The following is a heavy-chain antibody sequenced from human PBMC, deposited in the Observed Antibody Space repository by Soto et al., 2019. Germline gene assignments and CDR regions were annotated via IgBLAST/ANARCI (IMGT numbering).Heavy chain of an antibody. V-gene: IGHV4-59*01. CDR3: ARQVIVATTDAFDI. D-gene: IGHD5-12*01. Sequence: LSLTCTVSGGSISSYYWSWIRQPPGKGLEWIGYIYYSGSTNYNPSLKSRVTISVDTSKNQFSLKLSSVTAADTAVYYCARQVIVATTDAFDIWGQGTMVTVSS. J-gene: IGHJ3*02. CDR2: IYYSGST. CDR1: GGSISSYY.